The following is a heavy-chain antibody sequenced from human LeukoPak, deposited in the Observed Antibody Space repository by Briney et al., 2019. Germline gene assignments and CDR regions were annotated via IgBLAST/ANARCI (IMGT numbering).Heavy chain of an antibody. Sequence: SETLSLTCTVSGGSISSYYWSWIRQPPGKGLEWIGYIYYSGSTNYNPFLKSRVTISVDTSKNQFSLKLSSVTAADTAVYYCARDPYSSSWYGSSGWFDPWGQGTLVTVSS. V-gene: IGHV4-59*01. CDR2: IYYSGST. CDR3: ARDPYSSSWYGSSGWFDP. D-gene: IGHD6-13*01. J-gene: IGHJ5*02. CDR1: GGSISSYY.